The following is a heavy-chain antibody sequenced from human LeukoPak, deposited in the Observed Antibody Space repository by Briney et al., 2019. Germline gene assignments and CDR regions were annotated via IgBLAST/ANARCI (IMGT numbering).Heavy chain of an antibody. V-gene: IGHV3-74*01. CDR3: AREAAFDY. J-gene: IGHJ4*02. Sequence: GGSLRLSCAASGFTFSSYWMHWVRQAPEKGLVWVSRINSDGSSTSYADSVKGRFTISRDNAKNTLYLQMNSLRAEDTAVYYCAREAAFDYWGQGTLVTVSS. D-gene: IGHD6-13*01. CDR2: INSDGSST. CDR1: GFTFSSYW.